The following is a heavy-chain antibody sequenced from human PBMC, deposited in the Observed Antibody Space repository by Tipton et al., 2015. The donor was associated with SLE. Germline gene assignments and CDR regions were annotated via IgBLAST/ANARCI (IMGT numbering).Heavy chain of an antibody. J-gene: IGHJ1*01. CDR1: GFTFSTYG. CDR2: IWYDGSNK. CDR3: AKDWGTGDVYYFQH. V-gene: IGHV3-30*18. Sequence: SLRLSCAASGFTFSTYGMHWVRQAPGKGLEWVAVIWYDGSNKYYTDSVKGRFTISGDNSKNTLYLQMNSLRAEDTAVYYCAKDWGTGDVYYFQHWGQGTLVTVSS. D-gene: IGHD2-8*02.